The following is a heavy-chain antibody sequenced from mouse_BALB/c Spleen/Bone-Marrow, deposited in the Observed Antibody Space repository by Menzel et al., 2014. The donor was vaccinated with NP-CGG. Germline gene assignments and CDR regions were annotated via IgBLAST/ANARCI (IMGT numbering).Heavy chain of an antibody. Sequence: EVKLQESGPELVKPGASVKISCKASGYTFTDYNMHWVKQSHGKSLEWIGYIYPYNGGTGHNQKFKSKATLTVDNSSSTAYMELRSLTSEDSAVYYCARFRYDWYFDVWGAGTTVTVSS. CDR3: ARFRYDWYFDV. D-gene: IGHD2-14*01. CDR1: GYTFTDYN. CDR2: IYPYNGGT. V-gene: IGHV1S29*02. J-gene: IGHJ1*01.